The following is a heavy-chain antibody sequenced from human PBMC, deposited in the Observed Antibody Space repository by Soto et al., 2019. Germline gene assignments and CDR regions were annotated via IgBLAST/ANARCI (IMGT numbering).Heavy chain of an antibody. CDR3: ARVAALLAHYFDY. J-gene: IGHJ4*02. CDR1: GGSIDTSNW. Sequence: QVQLQESGPGLVKPSGTLSLTCAVSGGSIDTSNWWSWVRQSPGKGLEGIGEIYHTGSTTYNPSLESRVTISVEKSQNQLSLKLTSVTSADTAVYYCARVAALLAHYFDYWGQGTLVTVSS. CDR2: IYHTGST. V-gene: IGHV4-4*02. D-gene: IGHD2-15*01.